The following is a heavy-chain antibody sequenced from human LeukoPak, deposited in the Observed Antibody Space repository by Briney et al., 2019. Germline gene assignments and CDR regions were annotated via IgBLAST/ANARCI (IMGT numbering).Heavy chain of an antibody. V-gene: IGHV3-23*01. CDR3: AKQSYARSLGE. J-gene: IGHJ4*02. Sequence: GGSLRLSCATSGFPFSDFSMTWVRQAPGKGLEWISTTNSGGTTTHYAESVKGRFTISRDNFKNALYLQMSSLRVEDTAIYYCAKQSYARSLGEGGPGTLVTVSS. CDR2: TNSGGTTT. CDR1: GFPFSDFS. D-gene: IGHD3-10*02.